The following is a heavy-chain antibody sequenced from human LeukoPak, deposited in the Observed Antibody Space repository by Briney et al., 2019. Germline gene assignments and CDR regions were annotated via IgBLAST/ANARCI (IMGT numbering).Heavy chain of an antibody. CDR3: ATLDDSVTTFGY. V-gene: IGHV3-30*04. D-gene: IGHD4-17*01. CDR2: ISYDGSNK. J-gene: IGHJ4*02. CDR1: GFTFSSYA. Sequence: GRSLRLSCAASGFTFSSYAMHWVRQAPGKGLEWVAVISYDGSNKYYADSVKGRFTISRDNSKNTLYLQMNSLRAEDTAVYYCATLDDSVTTFGYWGQGTLVTVSS.